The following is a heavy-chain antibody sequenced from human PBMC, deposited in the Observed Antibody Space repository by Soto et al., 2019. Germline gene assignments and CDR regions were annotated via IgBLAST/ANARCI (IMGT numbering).Heavy chain of an antibody. Sequence: ASVKVSCKASGYTFSNYAIHWVRLAPGQSLEWMGRINAGDGNTRYPQNSQGRVTITRDTSASTAYMELSSLRSEDTAVYYCARFSGDGSGNNFENWGQGTLVTVSS. CDR1: GYTFSNYA. V-gene: IGHV1-3*01. D-gene: IGHD3-10*01. J-gene: IGHJ4*02. CDR3: ARFSGDGSGNNFEN. CDR2: INAGDGNT.